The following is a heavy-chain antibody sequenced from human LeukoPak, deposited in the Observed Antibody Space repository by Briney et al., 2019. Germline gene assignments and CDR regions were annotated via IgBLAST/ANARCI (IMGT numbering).Heavy chain of an antibody. J-gene: IGHJ6*03. CDR2: IYYSGST. Sequence: NSSETLSLTCTVSGGSISSSSYYWGWIRQPPGKGLEGIGSIYYSGSTYYNPSLKSRVTISVDTSKNQFSLKLSSVTAADTAVYYCARGPGTTFYYYYYMDVWGKGTTVTISS. D-gene: IGHD1-1*01. V-gene: IGHV4-39*07. CDR1: GGSISSSSYY. CDR3: ARGPGTTFYYYYYMDV.